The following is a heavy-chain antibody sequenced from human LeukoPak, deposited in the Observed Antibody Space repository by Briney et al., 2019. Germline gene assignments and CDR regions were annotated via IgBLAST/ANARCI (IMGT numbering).Heavy chain of an antibody. CDR1: GGTFSSYA. CDR2: INPSGGST. Sequence: ASVKVSCKASGGTFSSYAISWVRQAPGQGLEWMGIINPSGGSTSYAQKFQGRVTMTRDTSTSTVYMELSSLRSEDTAVYYCARDANWGSDYWGQGTLVTVSS. D-gene: IGHD7-27*01. V-gene: IGHV1-46*01. J-gene: IGHJ4*02. CDR3: ARDANWGSDY.